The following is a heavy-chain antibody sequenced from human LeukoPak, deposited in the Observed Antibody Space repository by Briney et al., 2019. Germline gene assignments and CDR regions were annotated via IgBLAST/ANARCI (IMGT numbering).Heavy chain of an antibody. D-gene: IGHD3-10*01. Sequence: SETLSLTCTVSGGSISSDLYYWSWIRQPAGKGLEWIGRIYSSGTTNYNPSLKSRVTISVERSKNQVSLMLNSVTAADTAVYHCAGGAYGSGSYAKWFDPWGQGTLVIVSS. CDR1: GGSISSDLYY. CDR3: AGGAYGSGSYAKWFDP. CDR2: IYSSGTT. J-gene: IGHJ5*02. V-gene: IGHV4-61*02.